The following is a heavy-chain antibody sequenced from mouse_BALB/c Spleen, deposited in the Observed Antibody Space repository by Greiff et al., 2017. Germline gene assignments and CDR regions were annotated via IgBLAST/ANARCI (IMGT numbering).Heavy chain of an antibody. D-gene: IGHD1-1*01. J-gene: IGHJ4*01. CDR3: ARLNYGSSYGADY. V-gene: IGHV1-7*01. CDR2: INPSTGYT. CDR1: GYTFTSYW. Sequence: QVHVKQSGAELAKPGASVKMSCKASGYTFTSYWMHWVKQRPGQGLEWIGYINPSTGYTEYNQKFKDKATLTADKSSSTAYMQLSSLTSEDSAVYYCARLNYGSSYGADYWGQGTSVTVSS.